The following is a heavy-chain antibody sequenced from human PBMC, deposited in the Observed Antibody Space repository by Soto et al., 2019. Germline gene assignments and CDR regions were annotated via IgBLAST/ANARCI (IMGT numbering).Heavy chain of an antibody. J-gene: IGHJ4*02. D-gene: IGHD1-26*01. CDR3: ARENSGSYY. V-gene: IGHV3-30-3*01. CDR2: ISYDGSNK. CDR1: GFTFSSYA. Sequence: QVQLVESGGGVVQPGRSLRLSCAASGFTFSSYAMHWVRQAPGKGLEWVAVISYDGSNKYYADSVKGRFTISRDNSKNTLYLQMNSLRAEDTAVYYCARENSGSYYWGQGTLVTVSS.